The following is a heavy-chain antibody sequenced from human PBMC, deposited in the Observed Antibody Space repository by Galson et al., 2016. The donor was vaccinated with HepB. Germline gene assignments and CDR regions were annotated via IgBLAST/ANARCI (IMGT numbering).Heavy chain of an antibody. D-gene: IGHD2-2*01. CDR1: GYTFTTYG. J-gene: IGHJ6*02. Sequence: SVKVSCKASGYTFTTYGISWVRQAPGQGLEWMGWISAYNGNTHYAQKLQGRVTMTTDTSTSTAYMELRSLRSEDTAVYYCARDPRKIRYQLLEICYYYYAMDVWGQGTTVTVSS. CDR3: ARDPRKIRYQLLEICYYYYAMDV. CDR2: ISAYNGNT. V-gene: IGHV1-18*01.